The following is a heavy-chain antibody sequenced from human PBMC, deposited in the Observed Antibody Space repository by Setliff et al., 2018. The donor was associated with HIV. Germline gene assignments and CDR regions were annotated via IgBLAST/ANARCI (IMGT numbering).Heavy chain of an antibody. Sequence: SVKVSCKASGGIFNTYGMNWVRQAPGQGLEWMGGIIPIARAPNYAQKFQDRVTITADESTTTAYMEVRSLKSEDTALYYCARGPLYGYDRGYFDYWGQGTLVTVSS. J-gene: IGHJ4*02. CDR3: ARGPLYGYDRGYFDY. D-gene: IGHD5-12*01. V-gene: IGHV1-69*13. CDR1: GGIFNTYG. CDR2: IIPIARAP.